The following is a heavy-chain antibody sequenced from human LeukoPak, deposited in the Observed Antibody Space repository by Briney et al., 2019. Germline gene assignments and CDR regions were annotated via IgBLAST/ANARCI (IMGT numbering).Heavy chain of an antibody. CDR2: ISGVGTAT. V-gene: IGHV3-23*01. CDR1: GFTFSNYA. D-gene: IGHD6-6*01. Sequence: GGSLRLSCAASGFTFSNYAMTWARQAPGKGLEWVSAISGVGTATYYADSVKGRFTISRDNSKNTLYLQMNGLRAEDTAIYYCAKYSSSSLLRAFDIWGQGTMVTVSS. CDR3: AKYSSSSLLRAFDI. J-gene: IGHJ3*02.